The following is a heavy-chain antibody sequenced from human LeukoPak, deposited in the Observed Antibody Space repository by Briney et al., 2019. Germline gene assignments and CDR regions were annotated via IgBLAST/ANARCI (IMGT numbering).Heavy chain of an antibody. CDR3: VKGAGIQLWLPVDY. J-gene: IGHJ4*02. D-gene: IGHD5-18*01. Sequence: GGSLRLSCSASGFTFSSYAMHWVRQAPGKGLEYFSAISSNGGSTYYADSVKGRFTISRDNSKNTLYLQMSSRRAEDTAVYYCVKGAGIQLWLPVDYWGQGTLVTVSS. CDR1: GFTFSSYA. V-gene: IGHV3-64D*06. CDR2: ISSNGGST.